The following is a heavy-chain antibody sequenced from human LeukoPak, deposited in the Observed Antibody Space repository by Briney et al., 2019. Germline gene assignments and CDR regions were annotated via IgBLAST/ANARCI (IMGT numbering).Heavy chain of an antibody. V-gene: IGHV4-59*01. CDR1: GGSISSYY. J-gene: IGHJ3*02. Sequence: SETLSLTCTVSGGSISSYYWSWIRQPPGKGLEWIGYIYYSGSTNHNPSLKSRVTISVDTSKNQFSLKLSSVTAADTAVYYCARDGATYDAFDIWGQGTMVTVSS. D-gene: IGHD5-24*01. CDR2: IYYSGST. CDR3: ARDGATYDAFDI.